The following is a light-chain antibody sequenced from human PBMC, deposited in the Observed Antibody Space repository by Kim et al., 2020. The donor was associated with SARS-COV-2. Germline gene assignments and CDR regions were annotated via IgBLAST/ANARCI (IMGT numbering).Light chain of an antibody. Sequence: SASVGARVTITCRASQGISNSLAWFQQKPGKAPKSLISAASSLQSGVPSRFSGSGSGTDFTLVISSLQPEDVATYYCQHYSFYPFSFGQGTKLEI. CDR1: QGISNS. J-gene: IGKJ2*03. CDR3: QHYSFYPFS. V-gene: IGKV1-16*01. CDR2: AAS.